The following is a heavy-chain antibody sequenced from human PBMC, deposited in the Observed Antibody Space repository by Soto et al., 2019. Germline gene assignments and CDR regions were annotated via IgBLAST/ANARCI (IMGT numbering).Heavy chain of an antibody. D-gene: IGHD3-10*01. CDR1: GYTFTSYD. V-gene: IGHV1-8*01. CDR3: ARWYDGNSGDY. J-gene: IGHJ4*02. CDR2: RNPNSGDT. Sequence: QVQLVQSGAEVKKPGASVKVSCKASGYTFTSYDINWVRQGTGQGPEWMGWRNPNSGDTHYAQTFQGRVTMTRNTSISTAYMELSSLRSEDTAMYYCARWYDGNSGDYWGQGTLVTVSS.